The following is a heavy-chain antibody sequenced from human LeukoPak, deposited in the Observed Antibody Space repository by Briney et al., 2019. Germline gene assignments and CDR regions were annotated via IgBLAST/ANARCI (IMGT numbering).Heavy chain of an antibody. Sequence: GGSLRFSCAASGFTFSSYSMNWVRQAPGKGLEWVSSISSSSSYIYYADSVKGRFTISRDNAKNSLYLQMNSLRAEDTAVYYCASDLFLQYYFDYWGQGTLVTVSS. D-gene: IGHD2-21*01. V-gene: IGHV3-21*01. CDR1: GFTFSSYS. J-gene: IGHJ4*02. CDR3: ASDLFLQYYFDY. CDR2: ISSSSSYI.